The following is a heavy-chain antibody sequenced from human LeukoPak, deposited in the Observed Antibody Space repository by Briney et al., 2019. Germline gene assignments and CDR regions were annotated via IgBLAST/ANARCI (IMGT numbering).Heavy chain of an antibody. CDR3: ARDHAQVAGFWSGYYLYGMDV. CDR1: GFTFSSYA. Sequence: HSGGSLRLSCAASGFTFSSYAMHWVRQAPGKGLEWVAVISYDGSNKYYADSVKGRFTISRDNSKNTLYLQMNSLRAEDTAVYYCARDHAQVAGFWSGYYLYGMDVWGQGTTVTVSS. J-gene: IGHJ6*02. CDR2: ISYDGSNK. V-gene: IGHV3-30*04. D-gene: IGHD3-3*01.